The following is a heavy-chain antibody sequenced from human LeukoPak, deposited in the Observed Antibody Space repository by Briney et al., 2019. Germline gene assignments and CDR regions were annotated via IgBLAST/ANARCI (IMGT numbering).Heavy chain of an antibody. CDR1: GGSISSYY. CDR3: ARGSRYRNYDFWSGYYPYYYYGMDV. CDR2: IYTSGST. J-gene: IGHJ6*02. D-gene: IGHD3-3*01. Sequence: SSETLSLTCTVSGGSISSYYWSWIRQPAGKGLEWIGCIYTSGSTNYNPSLKSRVTISVDTSKNQFSLKLSSVTAADTAVYYCARGSRYRNYDFWSGYYPYYYYGMDVWGQGTTVTVSS. V-gene: IGHV4-4*07.